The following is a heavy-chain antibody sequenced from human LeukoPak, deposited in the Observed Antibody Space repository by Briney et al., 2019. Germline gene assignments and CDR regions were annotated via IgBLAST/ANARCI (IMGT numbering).Heavy chain of an antibody. V-gene: IGHV4-34*01. D-gene: IGHD3-16*01. CDR2: INHSGST. CDR1: GGSFSGYY. CDR3: ARLGGTPAYYYYYMDV. Sequence: SETLSLTCAVYGGSFSGYYWSWIRQPPGKGLEWIGEINHSGSTNYNPSLKSRVTISVDTSKNQFSLKLSSVTAADTAVYYCARLGGTPAYYYYYMDVWGKGTTVTVSS. J-gene: IGHJ6*03.